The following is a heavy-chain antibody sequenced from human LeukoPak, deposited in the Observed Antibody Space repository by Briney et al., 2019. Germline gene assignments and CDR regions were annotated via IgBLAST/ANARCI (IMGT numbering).Heavy chain of an antibody. D-gene: IGHD2-15*01. CDR3: ARGGRAYCSGDSCHSTLHYYYYMDV. CDR2: IYSSGST. CDR1: GGFINSYY. Sequence: SQTLSLTCTVSGGFINSYYWSWIRQPPGKGLEWIGYIYSSGSTNYNPSLESRVTISVDTSKNQFSLQLSSVTAADTAVYYCARGGRAYCSGDSCHSTLHYYYYMDVWGKGTTVTVSS. V-gene: IGHV4-59*01. J-gene: IGHJ6*03.